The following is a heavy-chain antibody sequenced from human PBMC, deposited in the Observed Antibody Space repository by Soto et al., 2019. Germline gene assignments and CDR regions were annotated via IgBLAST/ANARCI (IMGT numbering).Heavy chain of an antibody. V-gene: IGHV1-46*01. CDR1: GDTFTDYY. CDR2: VNPSAGHT. J-gene: IGHJ4*02. Sequence: QVQLVQSGAEVKKPGASVKASCKTSGDTFTDYYIHWVPQAPGQGLEWMGTVNPSAGHTPYAQHFLGRVTTTRDTSTSTLYMELTSLTSEDTAVYYCARGGHVVVVTAALDYWGQVTLVTVSA. CDR3: ARGGHVVVVTAALDY. D-gene: IGHD2-21*02.